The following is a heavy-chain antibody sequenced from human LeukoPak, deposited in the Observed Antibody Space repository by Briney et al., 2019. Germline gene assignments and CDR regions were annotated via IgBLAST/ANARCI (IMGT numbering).Heavy chain of an antibody. J-gene: IGHJ4*02. CDR2: INKDGSTT. CDR1: GFTFSNHW. D-gene: IGHD3-9*01. V-gene: IGHV3-74*01. Sequence: GGSLRLSCAASGFTFSNHWMHWVRQAPGKGLIWVSRINKDGSTTDYADSVKGRFTISRDNAKNTLFLQMSSLRAEDTALYYCAREVAVTGRYYEYWGQGTLVTVSS. CDR3: AREVAVTGRYYEY.